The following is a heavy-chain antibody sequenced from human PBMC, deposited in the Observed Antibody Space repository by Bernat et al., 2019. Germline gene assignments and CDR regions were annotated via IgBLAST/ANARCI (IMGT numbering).Heavy chain of an antibody. CDR3: DRDHNGRYDYYGMDI. D-gene: IGHD1-14*01. Sequence: QVQLVESGGGVVQPGRSLRLSCAASGFTFSSYAMHWVRQAPGKGLEWVAVISYDGSNKYYADSVKGRFTISRDNSKNTLYLQMNSLRAEDTAVYYCDRDHNGRYDYYGMDIWGQGTTVTVSS. CDR1: GFTFSSYA. J-gene: IGHJ6*02. V-gene: IGHV3-30-3*01. CDR2: ISYDGSNK.